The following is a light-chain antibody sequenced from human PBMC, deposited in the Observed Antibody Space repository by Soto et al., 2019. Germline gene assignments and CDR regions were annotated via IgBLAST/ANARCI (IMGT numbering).Light chain of an antibody. CDR3: SSYAASNNLGV. Sequence: SALTQPPSASGSPEQSVTISCIGTSSDVGGYNYVSWYQQHPGKAPKLMIYEVSKRPSGVPDRFSGSKSGNTASLTVSGLQAEDEADYYCSSYAASNNLGVFGGGTKLTVL. J-gene: IGLJ2*01. CDR1: SSDVGGYNY. V-gene: IGLV2-8*01. CDR2: EVS.